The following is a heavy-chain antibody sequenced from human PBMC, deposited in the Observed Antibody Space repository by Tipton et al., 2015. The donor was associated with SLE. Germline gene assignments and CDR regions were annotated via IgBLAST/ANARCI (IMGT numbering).Heavy chain of an antibody. CDR1: GGSFSGYY. CDR2: IYYSGGT. D-gene: IGHD3-22*01. V-gene: IGHV4-34*01. CDR3: AREGILQYSSGYMYYFDY. Sequence: TLSLTCAVYGGSFSGYYWSWIRQPPGKGLEWIGSIYYSGGTYYNPSLKSRVTISVDTSKNQFSLKLSSVTAADTAVYYCAREGILQYSSGYMYYFDYWGQGTLVTVSS. J-gene: IGHJ4*02.